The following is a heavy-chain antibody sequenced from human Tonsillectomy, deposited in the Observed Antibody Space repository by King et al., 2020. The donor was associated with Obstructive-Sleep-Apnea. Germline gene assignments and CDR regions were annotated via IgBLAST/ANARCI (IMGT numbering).Heavy chain of an antibody. J-gene: IGHJ4*02. CDR2: ISSSNSYI. CDR3: ARDRELMITFGGVIVHPEPFDY. V-gene: IGHV3-21*01. CDR1: GFTFSSYT. D-gene: IGHD3-16*02. Sequence: VQLVESGGGLVKPGGSLRLSRAASGFTFSSYTMNWVRQAPGKGLEWVSSISSSNSYIYYADSVKGRFTISRDNAKNSLYLQMNSLRAEDTAVYCCARDRELMITFGGVIVHPEPFDYWGQGTLVTVSS.